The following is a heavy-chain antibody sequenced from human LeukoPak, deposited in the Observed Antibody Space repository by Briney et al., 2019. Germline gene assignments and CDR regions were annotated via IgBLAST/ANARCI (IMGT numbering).Heavy chain of an antibody. V-gene: IGHV3-15*01. CDR2: IKSKTEGGTT. CDR1: GFIFSNAW. Sequence: GGSLRLSCAASGFIFSNAWMNWVRQAPGKGLEWVGRIKSKTEGGTTDCAAPVKGRFTISRDDSQNTVDLQISSLTAEDTAMYFCTTTYIVASTRKFGDYWGQGTLVVVSS. CDR3: TTTYIVASTRKFGDY. D-gene: IGHD5-12*01. J-gene: IGHJ4*02.